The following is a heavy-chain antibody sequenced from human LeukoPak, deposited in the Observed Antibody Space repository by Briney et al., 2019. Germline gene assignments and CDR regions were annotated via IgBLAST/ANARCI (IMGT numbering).Heavy chain of an antibody. CDR3: ARVVHTMIVVVMQLDY. V-gene: IGHV1-18*01. CDR2: ISAYNGNT. Sequence: GSVKVSFKASGYTFTRYGISWVRQARGQGLEWMEWISAYNGNTNYAQKLQGRVTMTTDTSTSTAYMELRSLRSDDTAVYYCARVVHTMIVVVMQLDYWGQGTLVTVSS. CDR1: GYTFTRYG. D-gene: IGHD3-22*01. J-gene: IGHJ4*02.